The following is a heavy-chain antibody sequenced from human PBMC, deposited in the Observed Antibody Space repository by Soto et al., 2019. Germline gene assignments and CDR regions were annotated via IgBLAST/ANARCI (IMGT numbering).Heavy chain of an antibody. CDR1: GYTFTSYG. CDR2: ISGYNGNT. CDR3: ARDLIGYCSGGSCYSESCFDY. V-gene: IGHV1-18*01. D-gene: IGHD2-15*01. Sequence: QVQLVQSGAEVKKPGASVKVSCKASGYTFTSYGISWVRQAPGQGLEWMGWISGYNGNTNYAQKLQGRVTMTTDTSTSTDYMELKSLRSDDTAVYYCARDLIGYCSGGSCYSESCFDYWGQGTLVTVSS. J-gene: IGHJ4*02.